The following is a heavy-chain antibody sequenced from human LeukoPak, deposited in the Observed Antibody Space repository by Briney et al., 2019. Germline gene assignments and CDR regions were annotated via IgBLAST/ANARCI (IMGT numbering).Heavy chain of an antibody. CDR2: IIPILGIA. CDR3: AIGEVVVSYYGMVV. Sequence: ASVTVSCKASGGTFSSYAISWVRQAPGQGIEWMGRIIPILGIANYAQKFQGRVTITADKSTSTAYMELSSLRSEDTAVYYCAIGEVVVSYYGMVVWGQGTTVTVSS. V-gene: IGHV1-69*04. J-gene: IGHJ6*02. CDR1: GGTFSSYA. D-gene: IGHD2-15*01.